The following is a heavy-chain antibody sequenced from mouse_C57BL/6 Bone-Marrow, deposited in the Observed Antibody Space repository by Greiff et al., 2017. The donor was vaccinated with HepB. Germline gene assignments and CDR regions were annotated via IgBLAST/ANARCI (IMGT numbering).Heavy chain of an antibody. V-gene: IGHV5-9*04. J-gene: IGHJ3*01. CDR3: ARHAGQLRGREKAAWFAY. Sequence: EVKLMESGGGLVKPGGSLKLSCAASGFTFSSYTMSWVRQTPEKRLEWVATISGGGGNTYYPDSVKGRFTISRDNAKNTLYLQVGSLRAEETALYYCARHAGQLRGREKAAWFAYWGQGTLVTVSA. CDR2: ISGGGGNT. D-gene: IGHD3-2*02. CDR1: GFTFSSYT.